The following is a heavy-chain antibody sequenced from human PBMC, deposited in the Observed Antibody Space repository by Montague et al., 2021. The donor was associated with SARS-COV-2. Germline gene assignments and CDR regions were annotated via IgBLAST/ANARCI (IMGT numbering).Heavy chain of an antibody. V-gene: IGHV4-34*01. D-gene: IGHD4-17*01. CDR1: GGSFSNYY. CDR2: ITHSGST. J-gene: IGHJ5*02. CDR3: ARAGPVTTFFARKRTRGYTWFDP. Sequence: SETLSLTCAVSGGSFSNYYWCWIRQPPGKGLEWIGEITHSGSTNSNPSLKIQVTISVDTSTNQFSLRLSSVTAAATAVYYCARAGPVTTFFARKRTRGYTWFDPWGQGTLVTVSS.